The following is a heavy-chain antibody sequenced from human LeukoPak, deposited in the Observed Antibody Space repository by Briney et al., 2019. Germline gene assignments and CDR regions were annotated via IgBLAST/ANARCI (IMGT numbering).Heavy chain of an antibody. Sequence: NPSQTLSLTRTVSAASISSSSYYSDWLRQPPWKGLEWIGTIYYSGSTKYNPSLKSRVTISVDTTKNQFFLRLNTVTAADTAVYYCARSTYYYDTSSLRGRFDPWGQGTLVTVSS. D-gene: IGHD3-22*01. J-gene: IGHJ5*02. CDR1: AASISSSSYY. CDR2: IYYSGST. V-gene: IGHV4-39*01. CDR3: ARSTYYYDTSSLRGRFDP.